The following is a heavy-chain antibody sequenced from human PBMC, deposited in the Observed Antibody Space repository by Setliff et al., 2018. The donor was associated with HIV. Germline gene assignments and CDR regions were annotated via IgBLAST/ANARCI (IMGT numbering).Heavy chain of an antibody. Sequence: SETLSLTCSVSGDSFSGYYWSWIRQPPGKGLEWIGYIYIYNSGSTNYNPSLTSRVTISADTSRNQFSLKLTSVTAADTAIYYCARGVNFDYWGQGTQVTVSS. V-gene: IGHV4-59*01. CDR3: ARGVNFDY. D-gene: IGHD3-3*01. J-gene: IGHJ4*02. CDR2: IYIYNSGST. CDR1: GDSFSGYY.